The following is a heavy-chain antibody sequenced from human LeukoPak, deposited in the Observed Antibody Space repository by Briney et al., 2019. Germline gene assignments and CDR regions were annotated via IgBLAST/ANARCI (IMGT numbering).Heavy chain of an antibody. CDR2: MNPNSGNT. Sequence: ASVKVSCKASGVSFTVYYLHWVRQATGQGLEWMGWMNPNSGNTGYAQKFQGRVTMTRNTSISTAYMELSSLRSEDTAVYYCARLGYSSGWYSSYYYGMDVWGQGTTVTVSS. J-gene: IGHJ6*02. V-gene: IGHV1-8*02. CDR1: GVSFTVYY. D-gene: IGHD6-19*01. CDR3: ARLGYSSGWYSSYYYGMDV.